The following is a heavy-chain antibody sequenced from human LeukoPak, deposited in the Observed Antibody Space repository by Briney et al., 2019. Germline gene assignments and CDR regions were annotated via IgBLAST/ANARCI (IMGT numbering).Heavy chain of an antibody. V-gene: IGHV1-18*01. Sequence: GASVKVSCKASGYTFTSYGISWVRQAPGQGLEWMGWISAYNGNTNYAQKLQGRVTMTTDTSTSTAYMELRSLRSDDTAVYYCARDSPRIAAAGTDYWGQGTLVTVSS. CDR1: GYTFTSYG. J-gene: IGHJ4*02. CDR2: ISAYNGNT. D-gene: IGHD6-13*01. CDR3: ARDSPRIAAAGTDY.